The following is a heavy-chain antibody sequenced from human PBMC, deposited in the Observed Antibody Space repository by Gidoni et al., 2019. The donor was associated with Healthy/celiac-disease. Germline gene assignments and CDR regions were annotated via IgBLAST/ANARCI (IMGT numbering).Heavy chain of an antibody. V-gene: IGHV4-31*03. D-gene: IGHD3-10*01. J-gene: IGHJ3*02. CDR2: IYYSGST. Sequence: QVQLQESGPGLVKPSQTLSLTCTVSGGSISSGGYYWSWIRQHPGKGLEWIGYIYYSGSTYYNPSLNSRVNISVDTSKHQFSLKLSSVTAADTAVYYCAREGDYYGSGSYYKDAFDIWGQGTMVTVSS. CDR3: AREGDYYGSGSYYKDAFDI. CDR1: GGSISSGGYY.